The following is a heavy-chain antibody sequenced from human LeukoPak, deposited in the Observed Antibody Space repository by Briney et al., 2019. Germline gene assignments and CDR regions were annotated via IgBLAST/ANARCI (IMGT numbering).Heavy chain of an antibody. Sequence: PSETLSLTCTVSGGSISSGGYYWSWIRQHPGKGLEWIGYIYYSGSTYYNPSLKSRVTISVDTSKNQFSLKLSSVTAADTAVYYCARGRRSRTAAAGRLDYWGQGTLVTVSS. V-gene: IGHV4-31*03. CDR2: IYYSGST. CDR3: ARGRRSRTAAAGRLDY. D-gene: IGHD6-13*01. J-gene: IGHJ4*02. CDR1: GGSISSGGYY.